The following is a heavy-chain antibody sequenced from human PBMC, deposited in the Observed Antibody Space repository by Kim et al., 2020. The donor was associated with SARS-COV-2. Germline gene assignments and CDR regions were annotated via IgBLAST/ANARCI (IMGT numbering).Heavy chain of an antibody. CDR1: GYTFTSYA. Sequence: ASVKVSCKASGYTFTSYAMNWVRQAPGQGLEWMGWINTNTGNPTYAQGFTGRFVFSLDTSVSTAYLQISSLKDEDTAVYYCARPRQKTYYYDSSGYGGGPFDYWGQGTLVTVSS. CDR2: INTNTGNP. J-gene: IGHJ4*02. V-gene: IGHV7-4-1*02. CDR3: ARPRQKTYYYDSSGYGGGPFDY. D-gene: IGHD3-22*01.